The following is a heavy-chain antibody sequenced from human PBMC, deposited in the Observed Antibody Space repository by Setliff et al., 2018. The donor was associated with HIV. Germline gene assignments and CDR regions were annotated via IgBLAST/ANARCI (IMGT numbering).Heavy chain of an antibody. CDR2: INGGTTI. V-gene: IGHV3-66*01. Sequence: PGESLKISCVASGITVSGIYMTWVRQAPGKGLEWVSVINGGTTIFYADSVKGRFTISRDNDKNSVHLQMTSLRAEDTAVYYCASSGSGSYINWFGPWGQGTLVTVSS. J-gene: IGHJ5*02. D-gene: IGHD3-10*01. CDR1: GITVSGIY. CDR3: ASSGSGSYINWFGP.